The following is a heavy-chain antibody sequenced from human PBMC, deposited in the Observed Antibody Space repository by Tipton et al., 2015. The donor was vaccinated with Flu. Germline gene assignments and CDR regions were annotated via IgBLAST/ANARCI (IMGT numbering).Heavy chain of an antibody. Sequence: SLRLSCAVSGGSITGSHWWSWIRQPPGKGLEWIGEVYHSGSANYDLSLKSRVSISVDTSKNEFSLTLTSVTAADTAVYYCARDRGYFDSAAGLFDSWGQGTLVTVSS. J-gene: IGHJ4*01. D-gene: IGHD3-9*01. CDR3: ARDRGYFDSAAGLFDS. CDR1: GGSITGSHW. CDR2: VYHSGSA. V-gene: IGHV4-4*02.